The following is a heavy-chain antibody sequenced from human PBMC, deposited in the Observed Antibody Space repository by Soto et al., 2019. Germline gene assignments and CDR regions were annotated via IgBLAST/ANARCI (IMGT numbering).Heavy chain of an antibody. J-gene: IGHJ5*02. CDR2: TYFRSKWYN. V-gene: IGHV6-1*01. Sequence: SQSLSLTCAISGDSVSSNTASWNWIRQSPSRGLEWLGRTYFRSKWYNDYAVSVKSRIIINPDTSNNQFSLQLNSVTPEDTAVYFCAKGDNLGPKTGYAFDPWGQGIMVTVSS. CDR1: GDSVSSNTAS. CDR3: AKGDNLGPKTGYAFDP. D-gene: IGHD5-12*01.